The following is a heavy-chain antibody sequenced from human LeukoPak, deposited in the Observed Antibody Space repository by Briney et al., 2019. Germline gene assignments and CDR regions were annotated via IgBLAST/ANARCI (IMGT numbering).Heavy chain of an antibody. CDR2: IYYSGST. CDR3: ARTDPSSWYVY. V-gene: IGHV4-59*01. Sequence: SETLSLTCTVSGGSISSYYWSWIRQPPGKGLEWIGYIYYSGSTNYNPSLKSRVTISVDTPKNQFSLKLSSVTAADTAVYYCARTDPSSWYVYWGQGTLVTVSS. CDR1: GGSISSYY. D-gene: IGHD6-13*01. J-gene: IGHJ4*02.